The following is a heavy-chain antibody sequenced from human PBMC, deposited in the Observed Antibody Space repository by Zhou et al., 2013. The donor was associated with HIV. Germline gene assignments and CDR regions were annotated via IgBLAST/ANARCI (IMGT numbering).Heavy chain of an antibody. CDR2: MNPNSDNT. Sequence: VQLVQSGAEVKKPGASVKVSCKASGYTFISYDINWVRQATGQGLEWMGWMNPNSDNTAYAQKFQGRVTMTRNTSISTAYMELSSLRSEDTAVYYCARGLSVHFDWLIDSDFDYWGQGTLVTVSS. CDR3: ARGLSVHFDWLIDSDFDY. D-gene: IGHD3-9*01. V-gene: IGHV1-8*02. CDR1: GYTFISYD. J-gene: IGHJ4*02.